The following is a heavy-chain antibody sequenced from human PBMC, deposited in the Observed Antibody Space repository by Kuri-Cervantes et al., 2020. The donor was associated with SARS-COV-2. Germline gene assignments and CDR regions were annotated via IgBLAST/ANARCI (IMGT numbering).Heavy chain of an antibody. D-gene: IGHD6-19*01. CDR2: IYTSGST. Sequence: SETLSLTCTVSGGSISSYYWSWIRQPAGKGLEWIGRIYTSGSTNYNPSLKSRVTMSVDTSKNQFSLKLSSVTAADTAVYYCARGFWSSGWYFYYYMDVWGKGPTVTVSS. V-gene: IGHV4-4*07. CDR1: GGSISSYY. CDR3: ARGFWSSGWYFYYYMDV. J-gene: IGHJ6*03.